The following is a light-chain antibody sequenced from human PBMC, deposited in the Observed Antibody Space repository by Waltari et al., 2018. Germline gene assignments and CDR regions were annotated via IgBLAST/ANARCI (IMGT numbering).Light chain of an antibody. V-gene: IGLV2-14*03. CDR1: SGDVGASTY. Sequence: QSALTQPASVSGSPGQSITISCTGTSGDVGASTYVSWYQQHPGKAPKLMIFDVSNRPSGVSNRFPGSKSGNTASLTISGLQAEDEADYYCSSYISSSTLELFGGGTSLTVL. J-gene: IGLJ2*01. CDR3: SSYISSSTLEL. CDR2: DVS.